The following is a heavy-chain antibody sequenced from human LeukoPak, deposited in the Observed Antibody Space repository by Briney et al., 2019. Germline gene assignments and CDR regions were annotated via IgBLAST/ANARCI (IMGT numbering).Heavy chain of an antibody. V-gene: IGHV4-39*01. J-gene: IGHJ4*02. CDR1: GGSISSSSYY. CDR3: ARWQGYCSSTSCRNFDY. D-gene: IGHD2-2*01. CDR2: IYYSGST. Sequence: PSETLSLTCTVSGGSISSSSYYWGWIRQPPGKGLEWIGSIYYSGSTYYNPSLKSRVTISVDTSKNQFSLKLSSVTAADTAVYYCARWQGYCSSTSCRNFDYWGQGTLVTVS.